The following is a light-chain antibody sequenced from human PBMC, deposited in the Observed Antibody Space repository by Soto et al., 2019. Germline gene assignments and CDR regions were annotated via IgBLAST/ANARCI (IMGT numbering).Light chain of an antibody. CDR1: QSDSSS. CDR2: GAS. J-gene: IGKJ2*01. Sequence: EIVLTQSPATLSLSPGERATLSCRASQSDSSSLAWYQQKPGQAPRLLIYGASKRAPGIPVRFSASGSGTDFTLTISSLEPEDFAVYSCQHRTNWEYTFGQGTKLEIK. CDR3: QHRTNWEYT. V-gene: IGKV3-11*01.